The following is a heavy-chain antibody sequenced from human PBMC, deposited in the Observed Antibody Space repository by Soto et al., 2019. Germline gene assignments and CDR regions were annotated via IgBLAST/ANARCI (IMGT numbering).Heavy chain of an antibody. V-gene: IGHV4-30-2*01. CDR3: ARGPPFH. Sequence: PSETLSLTCAVSGGPISSGGYSWSWIRQPPGKGLEWIGYIYHSGSTYYNPSLKSRVTISVDRSKNQFSLKLSSVTAADTAVYYCARGPPFHWGQGTLVTVSS. CDR1: GGPISSGGYS. CDR2: IYHSGST. D-gene: IGHD3-16*01. J-gene: IGHJ4*02.